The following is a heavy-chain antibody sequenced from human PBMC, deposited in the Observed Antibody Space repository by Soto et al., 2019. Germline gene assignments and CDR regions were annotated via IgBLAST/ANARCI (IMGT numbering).Heavy chain of an antibody. CDR3: ARGRIAVAGRLAFDI. Sequence: ASVKVSCKTSGYTFSSLDINWVRQATGQGLEWMGWMSPNSGKTGYAQKFQGRVTMTRNTSISTAYMELSSLRSEDTAVYYCARGRIAVAGRLAFDIWGQGTMVTVSS. V-gene: IGHV1-8*01. D-gene: IGHD6-19*01. CDR1: GYTFSSLD. J-gene: IGHJ3*02. CDR2: MSPNSGKT.